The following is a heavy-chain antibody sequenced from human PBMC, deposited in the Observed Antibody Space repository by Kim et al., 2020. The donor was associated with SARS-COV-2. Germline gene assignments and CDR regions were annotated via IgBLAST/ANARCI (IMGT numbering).Heavy chain of an antibody. CDR3: ALGLGGVWSGYSTPPVDY. D-gene: IGHD3-3*01. Sequence: GGSLRLSCAASGFTFSSYAMSWVRQAPGKGLEWVSAISGSGGSTYYADSVKGRFTISRDNSKKTLYLQMNSLRAEDTAVYYCALGLGGVWSGYSTPPVDYWGQGTLVTVSS. CDR1: GFTFSSYA. J-gene: IGHJ4*02. V-gene: IGHV3-23*01. CDR2: ISGSGGST.